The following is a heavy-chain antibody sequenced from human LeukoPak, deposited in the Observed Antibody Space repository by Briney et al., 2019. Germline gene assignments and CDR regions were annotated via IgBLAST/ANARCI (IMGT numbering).Heavy chain of an antibody. Sequence: GASVKVSCKASGGTFSSYAISWVRQAPGQGLEWMGRIIPIFGTANYAQRFQGGLTITTDESATTAYMELSSLTSEDTAVYYCATGVGDYDYYYHMDVWGRGTTVTVSS. CDR3: ATGVGDYDYYYHMDV. V-gene: IGHV1-69*05. D-gene: IGHD2-21*02. J-gene: IGHJ6*03. CDR1: GGTFSSYA. CDR2: IIPIFGTA.